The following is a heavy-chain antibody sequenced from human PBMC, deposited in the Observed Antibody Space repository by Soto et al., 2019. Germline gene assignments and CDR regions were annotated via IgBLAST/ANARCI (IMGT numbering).Heavy chain of an antibody. CDR2: IWYDGSNK. CDR1: GFTFSSYG. V-gene: IGHV3-33*01. J-gene: IGHJ6*03. D-gene: IGHD3-9*01. Sequence: GGSLRLSCAASGFTFSSYGMHWVRQAPGKGLEWVAVIWYDGSNKYYADSVKGRFTISRDNSKNTLYLQMNSLRAEDTAVYYCARDQNDILTGYYYYYYYMDVWGKGTTVTVSS. CDR3: ARDQNDILTGYYYYYYYMDV.